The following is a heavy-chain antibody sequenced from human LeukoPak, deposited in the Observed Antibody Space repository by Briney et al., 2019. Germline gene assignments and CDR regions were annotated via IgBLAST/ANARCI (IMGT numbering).Heavy chain of an antibody. CDR1: GFTFSHYG. CDR2: ISYDGTNK. CDR3: ARDGLNGVGAAIRTYYFDY. Sequence: GGSLRLSCAASGFTFSHYGMHWVRQAPGKGLEWVAVISYDGTNKYYADSVKGRFTISRDNSKNTLYLQMNSLRAEDTAVCYCARDGLNGVGAAIRTYYFDYWGQGTLVTVSS. J-gene: IGHJ4*02. D-gene: IGHD2-15*01. V-gene: IGHV3-30*03.